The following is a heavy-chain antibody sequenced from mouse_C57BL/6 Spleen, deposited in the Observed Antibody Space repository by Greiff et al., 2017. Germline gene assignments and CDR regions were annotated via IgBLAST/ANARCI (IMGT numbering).Heavy chain of an antibody. V-gene: IGHV5-16*01. J-gene: IGHJ1*03. CDR2: INYDGSST. D-gene: IGHD4-1*01. CDR3: ARPFNWGYWYFDV. Sequence: EVKLMESEGGLVQPGSSMKLSCTASGFTFSDYYMAWVRQVPEKGLEWVANINYDGSSTYYLDSLKSRFIISRDNAKNILYLQMSSLKSEDTATYYCARPFNWGYWYFDVWGTGTTVTVSS. CDR1: GFTFSDYY.